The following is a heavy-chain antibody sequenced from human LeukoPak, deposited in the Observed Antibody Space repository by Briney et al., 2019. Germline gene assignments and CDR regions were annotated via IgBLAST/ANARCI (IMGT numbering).Heavy chain of an antibody. CDR1: GDSITSSSYY. D-gene: IGHD3-10*01. V-gene: IGHV4-39*07. J-gene: IGHJ6*02. CDR2: IYHSGST. Sequence: SETLSLTCAVSGDSITSSSYYWAWIRQPPGKGLEWIGTIYHSGSTYYNSSLKSRVTTSVDTSKNQFSLKLNSVTAADTAVYYCARGVGSGRFNYYGMDVWGQGTTVTVSS. CDR3: ARGVGSGRFNYYGMDV.